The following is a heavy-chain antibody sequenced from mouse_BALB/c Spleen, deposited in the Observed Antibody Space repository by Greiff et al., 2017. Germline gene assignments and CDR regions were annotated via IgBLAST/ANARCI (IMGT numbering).Heavy chain of an antibody. J-gene: IGHJ3*01. Sequence: DLVKPGASVKLSCKASGYTFTSYWINWIKQRPGQGLEWIGRIAPGSGSTYYNEMFKGKATLTVDTSSSTAYIQLSSLSSEDSAVYVCARTSSTMITAAWFAYWGQGTLVTVSA. CDR1: GYTFTSYW. V-gene: IGHV1S41*01. CDR3: ARTSSTMITAAWFAY. D-gene: IGHD2-4*01. CDR2: IAPGSGST.